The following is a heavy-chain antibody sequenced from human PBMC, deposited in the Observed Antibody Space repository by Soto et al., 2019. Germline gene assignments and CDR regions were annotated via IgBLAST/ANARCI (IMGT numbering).Heavy chain of an antibody. Sequence: EVQLVESGGGLVQPGGSLRLSCAASGFTFSDHWITWVRQAPGKGPEWVTSIKGDGSEKYYVDSVKGRFIVSRDNAENSVFLQMNSLRAEDTAVYYCARGHYGMDVWGQGTTVTVSS. CDR2: IKGDGSEK. CDR1: GFTFSDHW. CDR3: ARGHYGMDV. J-gene: IGHJ6*02. V-gene: IGHV3-7*03.